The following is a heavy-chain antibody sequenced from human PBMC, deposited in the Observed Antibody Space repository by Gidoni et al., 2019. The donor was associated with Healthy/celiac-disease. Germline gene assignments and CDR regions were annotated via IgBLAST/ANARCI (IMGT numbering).Heavy chain of an antibody. Sequence: EVQLVESGGGLVQPGGSLRLSCAASGFTFSSYSMNWVRQAPGKGLEWVSYISSSSSTIYYADSVKGRFTISRDNAKNSLYLQMNSLRDEDTAVYYCARALRFLLQYGMDVWGQGTTVTVSS. D-gene: IGHD3-3*01. CDR3: ARALRFLLQYGMDV. CDR2: ISSSSSTI. V-gene: IGHV3-48*02. CDR1: GFTFSSYS. J-gene: IGHJ6*02.